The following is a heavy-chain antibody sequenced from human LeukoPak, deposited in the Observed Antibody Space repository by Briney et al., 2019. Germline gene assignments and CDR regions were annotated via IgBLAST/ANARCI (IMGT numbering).Heavy chain of an antibody. CDR3: ARAGYYRFDY. Sequence: PGGSLRLSCAASGFTFSSSLMHWVRQPPGKGLEWVSRMNSDGTTSNYADSVKGRFTISRDNAKNTLYLEMNSLGVEDTAVYYCARAGYYRFDYWGPGTLVTVSS. CDR1: GFTFSSSL. V-gene: IGHV3-74*01. CDR2: MNSDGTTS. J-gene: IGHJ4*02. D-gene: IGHD1-26*01.